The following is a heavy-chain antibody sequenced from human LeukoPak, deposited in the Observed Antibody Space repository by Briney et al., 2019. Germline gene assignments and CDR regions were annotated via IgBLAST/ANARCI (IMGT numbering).Heavy chain of an antibody. Sequence: SETLSLTCAVSGVSISSGGYSWSWIRQPPGKGLEWIGYIYHSGSTYYNPSLKSRVTISVDRSKNQFSLKLSSVTAADTAVYYCARVLSSGWSPHFDYWGQGTLVTVSS. CDR1: GVSISSGGYS. CDR2: IYHSGST. CDR3: ARVLSSGWSPHFDY. J-gene: IGHJ4*02. D-gene: IGHD6-19*01. V-gene: IGHV4-30-2*01.